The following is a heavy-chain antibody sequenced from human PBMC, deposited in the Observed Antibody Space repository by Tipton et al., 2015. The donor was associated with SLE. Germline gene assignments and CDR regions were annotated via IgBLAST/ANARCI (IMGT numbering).Heavy chain of an antibody. J-gene: IGHJ4*02. CDR1: GFSFDEYA. CDR3: AKEVYAGVVGTFDN. V-gene: IGHV3-9*01. Sequence: SLRLSCVAPGFSFDEYAMHWVRQAPGKGLEWVSGISWNSGAIGYAASVKGRFTISRDDSKNTLYLQMNSLRGEDTAVYYCAKEVYAGVVGTFDNWGQGTLVTVSS. CDR2: ISWNSGAI. D-gene: IGHD6-19*01.